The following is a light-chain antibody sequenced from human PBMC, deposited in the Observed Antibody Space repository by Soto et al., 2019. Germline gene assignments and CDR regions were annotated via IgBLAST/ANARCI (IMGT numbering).Light chain of an antibody. CDR2: EVT. CDR1: SSDVGCYNY. CDR3: TSYTTSSTWV. Sequence: QSALTQPASVSGSPGQSITISCSGTSSDVGCYNYVSWFQQYPGKAPKLMIFEVTNRPSGVSDRFSGSKSDNTASLTISGLQADDEADYFCTSYTTSSTWVFGGGTKLTVL. V-gene: IGLV2-14*01. J-gene: IGLJ3*02.